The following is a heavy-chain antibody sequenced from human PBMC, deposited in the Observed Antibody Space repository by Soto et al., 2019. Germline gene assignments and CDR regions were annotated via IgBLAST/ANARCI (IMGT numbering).Heavy chain of an antibody. J-gene: IGHJ6*02. CDR3: SKDLRYSGSYSYYYYGMDV. D-gene: IGHD1-26*01. CDR1: GFTFSSYG. Sequence: PGGSLRLSCAASGFTFSSYGMHWVRQAPGKGLEWVAVISYDGSNKYYADSVKGRFTISRDNSKNTLYLQMNSLRAEDTAVYYCSKDLRYSGSYSYYYYGMDVWGQGTTVTVSS. V-gene: IGHV3-30*18. CDR2: ISYDGSNK.